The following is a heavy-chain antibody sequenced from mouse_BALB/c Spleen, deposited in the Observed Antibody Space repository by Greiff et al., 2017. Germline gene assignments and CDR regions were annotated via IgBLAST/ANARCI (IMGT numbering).Heavy chain of an antibody. CDR3: ARFPHYYGSSLRYWYFDV. CDR2: ILPGSGST. D-gene: IGHD1-1*01. V-gene: IGHV1-9*01. J-gene: IGHJ1*01. Sequence: VQLQQSGAELMKPGASVKISCKATGYTFSSYWIEWVKQRPGHGLEWIGEILPGSGSTNYNEKFKGKATFTADTSSNTAYMQLSSLTSEDSAVYYCARFPHYYGSSLRYWYFDVWGAGTTVTVSS. CDR1: GYTFSSYW.